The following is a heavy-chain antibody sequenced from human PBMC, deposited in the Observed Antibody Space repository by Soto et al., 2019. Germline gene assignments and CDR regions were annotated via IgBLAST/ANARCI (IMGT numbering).Heavy chain of an antibody. V-gene: IGHV3-23*04. D-gene: IGHD1-26*01. CDR1: GFIFSNYV. CDR3: AKRPRALLTFDY. CDR2: ISDSGGTS. Sequence: EVQLVDSGGGLVQPGGSLRLSCAASGFIFSNYVMSWVRQAPGKGLEWVSSISDSGGTSYYADSVKGRFTISRDNSKNTLYLQMTSLRAEDTAIYYCAKRPRALLTFDYWGQGTLVTVYS. J-gene: IGHJ4*02.